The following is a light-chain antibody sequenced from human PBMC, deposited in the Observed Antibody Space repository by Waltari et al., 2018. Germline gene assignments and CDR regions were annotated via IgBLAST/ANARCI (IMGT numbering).Light chain of an antibody. Sequence: DIVMTQSPDSLAVSLGERATINCQSSQSVLYSSNNKNYLSWYQQKPGQPPKLLIYWASTRESGVPDRFSGSGSGTDFTLTISSLQAEDVAVYYCQQSYSIPLPFGGGTKVEIK. CDR3: QQSYSIPLP. V-gene: IGKV4-1*01. CDR1: QSVLYSSNNKNY. CDR2: WAS. J-gene: IGKJ4*01.